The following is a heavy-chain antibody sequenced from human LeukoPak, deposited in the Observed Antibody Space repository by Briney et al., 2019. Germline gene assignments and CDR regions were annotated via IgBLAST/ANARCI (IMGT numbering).Heavy chain of an antibody. J-gene: IGHJ5*02. CDR2: ISARNGNT. D-gene: IGHD1-26*01. CDR1: GYTFSIYG. Sequence: ASVKVSCKASGYTFSIYGVTWVRQAPGQGVECMGWISARNGNTNDAQKVQGRLTMTIDTSTSTACMELRSLTSDDTAVYFCARVGAEVTRFADPWGQGTLVTVSS. CDR3: ARVGAEVTRFADP. V-gene: IGHV1-18*01.